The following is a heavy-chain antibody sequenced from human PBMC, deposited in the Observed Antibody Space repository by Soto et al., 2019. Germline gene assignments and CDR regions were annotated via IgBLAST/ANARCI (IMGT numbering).Heavy chain of an antibody. CDR3: TTDGYGDYAPLYYYYGMDV. J-gene: IGHJ6*02. Sequence: EVQLVESGGGLVKPGGSLRLSCAASGFTFSNAWMSWVRQAPGKGLEWVGRIKSKTDGGTTDYAAPVKGRFTISRDDSKNTLYLQMNTLKTEDTAVYYCTTDGYGDYAPLYYYYGMDVWGQGTTVTVSS. CDR1: GFTFSNAW. D-gene: IGHD4-17*01. V-gene: IGHV3-15*01. CDR2: IKSKTDGGTT.